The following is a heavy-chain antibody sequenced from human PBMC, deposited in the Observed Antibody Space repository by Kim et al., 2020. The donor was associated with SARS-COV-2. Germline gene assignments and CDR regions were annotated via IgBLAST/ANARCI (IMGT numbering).Heavy chain of an antibody. CDR3: ARRDHHSSSWPFVDYYYYYGMDV. V-gene: IGHV4-4*02. D-gene: IGHD6-13*01. Sequence: SETLSLTCAVSGGSISSSNWWSWVRQPPGKGLEWIGEIYHSGSTNYNPSLKSRVTISVDKSKNQFSLKLSSVTAADTAVYYCARRDHHSSSWPFVDYYYYYGMDVWGQGTTVTVSS. CDR2: IYHSGST. CDR1: GGSISSSNW. J-gene: IGHJ6*02.